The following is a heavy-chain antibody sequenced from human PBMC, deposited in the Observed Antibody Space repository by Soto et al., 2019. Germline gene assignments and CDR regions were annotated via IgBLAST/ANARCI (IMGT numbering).Heavy chain of an antibody. D-gene: IGHD3-22*01. CDR3: ATACGYDSSGYYEIDSFDI. CDR2: IYYSGST. Sequence: PSETLSLTCTVSGGSISSGGYYWSWIRQHPGTGLERIGYIYYSGSTYYNPSLKSRVTIPVDTSKNQCSLKLSSVIAADTAVYYCATACGYDSSGYYEIDSFDIWGKGTMVTVSS. V-gene: IGHV4-31*03. CDR1: GGSISSGGYY. J-gene: IGHJ3*02.